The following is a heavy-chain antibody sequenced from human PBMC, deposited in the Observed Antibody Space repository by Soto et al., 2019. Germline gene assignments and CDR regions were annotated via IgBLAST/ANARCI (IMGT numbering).Heavy chain of an antibody. CDR1: GYTFTGYY. CDR2: INPNSGGT. CDR3: AIDDPSRKGMDF. J-gene: IGHJ6*04. V-gene: IGHV1-2*04. Sequence: ASVKVSCKASGYTFTGYYMHWVRQAPGQGIEWMGWINPNSGGTNYAQKFQGWVTMTRDTSISTAYMELSRLRSDDTAVYYCAIDDPSRKGMDFWGKGITVTGS.